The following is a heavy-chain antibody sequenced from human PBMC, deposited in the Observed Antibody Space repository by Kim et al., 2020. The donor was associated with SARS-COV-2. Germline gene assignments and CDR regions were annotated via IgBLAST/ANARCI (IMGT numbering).Heavy chain of an antibody. J-gene: IGHJ4*02. V-gene: IGHV3-21*01. CDR3: AVSSSWSYGDY. D-gene: IGHD6-13*01. Sequence: IYYADSVKGRFTISRDNAKNSLYLQMNSLRAEDTAVYYCAVSSSWSYGDYWGQGTLVTVSS. CDR2: I.